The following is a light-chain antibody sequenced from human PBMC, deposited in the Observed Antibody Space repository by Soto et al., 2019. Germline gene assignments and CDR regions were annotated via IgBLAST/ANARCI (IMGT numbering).Light chain of an antibody. J-gene: IGLJ1*01. CDR3: SSYTTSNTRQIV. CDR2: EVS. CDR1: SSDVGSYNL. V-gene: IGLV2-14*02. Sequence: QSALTQPASVSGSPGQSITISCTGTSSDVGSYNLVSWYQQHPGKAPKLMICEVSKRPSGVSNRFSGSKSGNTASLTISGLQAEDEADYYRSSYTTSNTRQIVFGTGTKVTVL.